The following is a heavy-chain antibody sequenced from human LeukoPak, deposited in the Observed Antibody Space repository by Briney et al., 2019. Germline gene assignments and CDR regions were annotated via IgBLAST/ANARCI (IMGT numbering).Heavy chain of an antibody. D-gene: IGHD3-3*01. J-gene: IGHJ4*02. CDR2: IYYSGST. V-gene: IGHV4-59*01. Sequence: SETLSLICTVSGDSINDYYWGWIRQPPGKGLEWIGYIYYSGSTNYNPSLKSRVTISIDTSKNQFSLKLTSVTAADTAVYFCAREILWSGYYSSHFDYWGQGTLVTVSS. CDR3: AREILWSGYYSSHFDY. CDR1: GDSINDYY.